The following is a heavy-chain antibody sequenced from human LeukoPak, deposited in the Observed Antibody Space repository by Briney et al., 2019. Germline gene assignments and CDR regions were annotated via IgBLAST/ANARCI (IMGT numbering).Heavy chain of an antibody. CDR2: VNDNGSTR. CDR3: ARKGNAFDF. J-gene: IGHJ3*01. D-gene: IGHD3-10*01. V-gene: IGHV3-23*01. Sequence: GGSLRLSCGASGFTFSSYAMSWVRQAPGKGLEWVSGVNDNGSTRFYAASVKGRFTSSRDNTKNSLYLQMDSLRAEDTAVYYCARKGNAFDFWGQGTMVTVSS. CDR1: GFTFSSYA.